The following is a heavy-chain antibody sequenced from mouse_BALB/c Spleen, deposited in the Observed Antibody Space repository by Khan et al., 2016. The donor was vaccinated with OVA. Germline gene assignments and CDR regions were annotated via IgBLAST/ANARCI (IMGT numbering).Heavy chain of an antibody. CDR2: ISSDGTYI. CDR1: GFTFTSFD. V-gene: IGHV5-6*01. CDR3: ASHLTGSFTY. Sequence: EVELVESGGDLVKPGGSLKLSCAASGFTFTSFDMSWVRQTPDKRLEWVATISSDGTYIYYPDSVKGRFTISRDNVKNTLFLQMSSLKSEDTAMYYCASHLTGSFTYWGRGTLVTVSA. D-gene: IGHD4-1*01. J-gene: IGHJ3*01.